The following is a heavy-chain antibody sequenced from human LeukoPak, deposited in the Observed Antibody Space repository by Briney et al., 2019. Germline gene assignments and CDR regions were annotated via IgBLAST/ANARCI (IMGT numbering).Heavy chain of an antibody. CDR1: GFTFSSYG. V-gene: IGHV3-30*18. D-gene: IGHD4-17*01. Sequence: GRSLRLSCAASGFTFSSYGMPWVRQAPGKGLEWVAVISYDGSNKYYADSVKGRFTISRDNSKNTLYLQMNSLRAEDTAVYYCAKDHLDPLTTVIPFDPWGQGTLVTVSS. J-gene: IGHJ5*02. CDR2: ISYDGSNK. CDR3: AKDHLDPLTTVIPFDP.